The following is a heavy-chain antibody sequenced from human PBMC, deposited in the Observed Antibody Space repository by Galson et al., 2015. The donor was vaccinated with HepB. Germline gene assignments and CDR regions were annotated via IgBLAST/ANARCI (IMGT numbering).Heavy chain of an antibody. V-gene: IGHV3-21*01. D-gene: IGHD2-21*02. Sequence: SLRLSCAASGFTFSSYSMNWVRQAPGKGLEWVSSISSSSYIYYADSVKGRFTISRDNAKNSLYLQMNSLRAEDTAVYYCARDHGRTAADYWGQGTLVTVSS. CDR2: ISSSSYI. J-gene: IGHJ4*02. CDR1: GFTFSSYS. CDR3: ARDHGRTAADY.